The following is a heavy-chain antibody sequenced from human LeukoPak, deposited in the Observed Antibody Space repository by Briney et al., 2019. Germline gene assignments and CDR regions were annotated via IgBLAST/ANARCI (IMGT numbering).Heavy chain of an antibody. CDR1: GGSFRGYY. D-gene: IGHD3-3*01. J-gene: IGHJ6*03. Sequence: SETLSVTCAVYGGSFRGYYWSWIREHPGRGLECMGEINHSGSTNYNPSLKSRVTISVDTSKNQFSLKLSSVTAADTAVYYCARLPSISGYYYYYMDVWGKGTTVTISS. CDR2: INHSGST. V-gene: IGHV4-34*01. CDR3: ARLPSISGYYYYYMDV.